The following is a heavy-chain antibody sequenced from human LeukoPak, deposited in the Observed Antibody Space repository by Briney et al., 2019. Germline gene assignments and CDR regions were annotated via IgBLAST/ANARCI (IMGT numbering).Heavy chain of an antibody. V-gene: IGHV5-51*01. Sequence: GESLKIPCKGSGYSFTSYWIGWVRQMPGKGLGWMGIIYPGDSDTRYSPSFQGQVTISADKSISTAYLQWSSLKASDTAMYHCARRVPTLDYDFWSGSMDVWGKGTTVTVSS. D-gene: IGHD3-3*01. J-gene: IGHJ6*03. CDR1: GYSFTSYW. CDR3: ARRVPTLDYDFWSGSMDV. CDR2: IYPGDSDT.